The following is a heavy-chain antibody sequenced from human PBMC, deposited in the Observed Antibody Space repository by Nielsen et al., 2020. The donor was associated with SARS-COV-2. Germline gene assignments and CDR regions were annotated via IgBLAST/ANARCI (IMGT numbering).Heavy chain of an antibody. D-gene: IGHD6-13*01. CDR2: IYYSGST. V-gene: IGHV4-61*01. CDR1: GASVSSGSHY. Sequence: SETPSLTCTVSGASVSSGSHYWSWIRQPPGKGLEWIGYIYYSGSTNYNPSLKSRVTISVDTSNNQFSLKLSSVTAADTAVYYCTRGSVAAAGTPGYWGQGTLVTVSS. CDR3: TRGSVAAAGTPGY. J-gene: IGHJ4*02.